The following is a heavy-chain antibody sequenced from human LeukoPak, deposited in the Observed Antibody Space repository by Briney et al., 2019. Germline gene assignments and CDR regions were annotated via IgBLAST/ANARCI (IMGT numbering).Heavy chain of an antibody. CDR2: ISAYNGNT. J-gene: IGHJ4*02. CDR1: GYTFTSYG. V-gene: IGHV1-18*01. D-gene: IGHD2-21*02. Sequence: VASVKVSCKASGYTFTSYGISWVRQAPGQGLEWMGWISAYNGNTNYAQELQGRVTMTTDTSTSTAYMELRSLRSDDTAVYYCARAVKTPYCGGDCYHSDGDYWGQGTLVTVSS. CDR3: ARAVKTPYCGGDCYHSDGDY.